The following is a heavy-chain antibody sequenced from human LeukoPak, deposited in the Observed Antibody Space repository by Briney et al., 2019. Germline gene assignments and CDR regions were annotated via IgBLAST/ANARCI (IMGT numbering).Heavy chain of an antibody. J-gene: IGHJ6*04. Sequence: ASVKVSCKASGYTFTSYNMHWVRQAPGQGLEWMGIINPSGGSTSYAQKFQGRVTMTRDTSTSTVYMELSSLRSEDTAVYYCARENGVYGMDVWGKGTTVTVSS. V-gene: IGHV1-46*01. CDR3: ARENGVYGMDV. CDR2: INPSGGST. D-gene: IGHD3-3*01. CDR1: GYTFTSYN.